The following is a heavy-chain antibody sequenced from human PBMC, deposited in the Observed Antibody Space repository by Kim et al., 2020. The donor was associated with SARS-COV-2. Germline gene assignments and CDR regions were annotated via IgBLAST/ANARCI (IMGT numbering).Heavy chain of an antibody. J-gene: IGHJ2*01. D-gene: IGHD4-17*01. CDR2: IYYSGST. CDR3: ASSLLDDYGDDWYFDL. Sequence: SETLSLTCTVSCGSISSYYWSWIRQPPGKGLEWIGYIYYSGSTNYNPSLKSRVTISVDTSKNQFSLKLSSVTAADTAVYYCASSLLDDYGDDWYFDLWGRGTLVTVSS. V-gene: IGHV4-59*01. CDR1: CGSISSYY.